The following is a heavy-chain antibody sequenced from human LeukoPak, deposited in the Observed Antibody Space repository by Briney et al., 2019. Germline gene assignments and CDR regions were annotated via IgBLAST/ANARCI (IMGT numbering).Heavy chain of an antibody. D-gene: IGHD3-3*01. V-gene: IGHV3-74*01. J-gene: IGHJ3*02. CDR2: IDTDGSST. Sequence: PGGSLRLSCAASGFTFSSYWMNWVRQAPGKGLVWVSRIDTDGSSTTYADSVKGRFTISRDNAKNTLYLQMNSLRAEDTAVCYCARGFTIFGVVNDGFDIWGQGTKVTVSS. CDR1: GFTFSSYW. CDR3: ARGFTIFGVVNDGFDI.